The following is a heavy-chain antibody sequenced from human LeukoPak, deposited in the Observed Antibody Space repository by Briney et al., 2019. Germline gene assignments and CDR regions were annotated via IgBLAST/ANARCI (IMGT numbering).Heavy chain of an antibody. J-gene: IGHJ4*02. V-gene: IGHV3-64*01. D-gene: IGHD2/OR15-2a*01. CDR3: ARGYVLLDY. CDR1: GFTFNTYA. Sequence: GGSLRLSCAASGFTFNTYAMHWVRQAPGKGLEYVSAITTNGGSTYYANSVKGRFTISRDNSKDTLYLQMGSLRAEDMAVYYCARGYVLLDYWGQGTLVTVSS. CDR2: ITTNGGST.